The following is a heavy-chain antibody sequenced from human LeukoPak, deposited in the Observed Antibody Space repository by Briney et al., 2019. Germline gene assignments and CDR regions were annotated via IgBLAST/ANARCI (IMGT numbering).Heavy chain of an antibody. V-gene: IGHV4-59*12. Sequence: SETLSLTCTVSGGSISSYYWSWIRQPPGKGLEWIGYIYYSGSTNYNPSLKSRVTISVDTSKNQFSLKLSSVTAADTAVYYCARGKGYSYGYPRGPFFDYWGQGTLVTVSS. CDR2: IYYSGST. CDR1: GGSISSYY. CDR3: ARGKGYSYGYPRGPFFDY. J-gene: IGHJ4*02. D-gene: IGHD5-18*01.